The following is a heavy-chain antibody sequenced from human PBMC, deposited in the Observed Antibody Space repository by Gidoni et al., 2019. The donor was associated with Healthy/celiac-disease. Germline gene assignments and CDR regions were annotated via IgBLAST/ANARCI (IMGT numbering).Heavy chain of an antibody. CDR1: GFTSSSYG. J-gene: IGHJ3*02. CDR3: AKMGSMVRGVIILDAFDI. Sequence: VQLVESGRGVVQPGRSVRISCAASGFTSSSYGMHWVRQAPGKVLSWVSVISYDGINKYYADSVKGRFTISRDNSKNTLYLQMNSLRAEDTAVYYCAKMGSMVRGVIILDAFDIWGQGTMVTVSS. D-gene: IGHD3-10*01. V-gene: IGHV3-30*18. CDR2: ISYDGINK.